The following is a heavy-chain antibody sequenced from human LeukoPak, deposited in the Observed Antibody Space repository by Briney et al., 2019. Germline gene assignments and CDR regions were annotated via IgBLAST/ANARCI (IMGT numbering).Heavy chain of an antibody. V-gene: IGHV3-48*01. D-gene: IGHD5-18*01. CDR1: GFTFSSYS. Sequence: GGSLRLSCATAGFTFSSYSMIWVREAPGKGLEWVSYISSSSSTIYYADSVKGRFTISRDNAKNSLYLQMNSLRAEDTAVYYCARDRYSYGYSDYWGQGTLVTVSS. CDR2: ISSSSSTI. J-gene: IGHJ4*02. CDR3: ARDRYSYGYSDY.